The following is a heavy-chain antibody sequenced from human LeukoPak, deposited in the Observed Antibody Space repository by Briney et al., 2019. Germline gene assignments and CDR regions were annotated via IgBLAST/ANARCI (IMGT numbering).Heavy chain of an antibody. CDR2: IKEDGTVK. V-gene: IGHV3-7*03. J-gene: IGHJ4*02. D-gene: IGHD3-22*01. CDR1: GFTFSSYW. Sequence: PGGSLRLSCAASGFTFSSYWMTWVRQPPGKGLEWVANIKEDGTVKYYVGSVEGRFTISRDNTKNIMYLEMNSLRAEDTAVYYCARVVTALTYWGQGTLVTVSS. CDR3: ARVVTALTY.